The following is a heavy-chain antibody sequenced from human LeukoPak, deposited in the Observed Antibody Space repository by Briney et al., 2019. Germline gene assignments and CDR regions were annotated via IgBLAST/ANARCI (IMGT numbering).Heavy chain of an antibody. CDR1: GYSISSGYY. CDR3: ASILGPQSSTYYDFWSGYYFDY. D-gene: IGHD3-3*01. J-gene: IGHJ4*02. CDR2: IYHSGST. V-gene: IGHV4-38-2*02. Sequence: SETLSLTCTVSGYSISSGYYWGWIRQPPGKGLEWIGSIYHSGSTYYNPSLESRVTISVDTSKNQFSLKLSSVTAADTAVYYCASILGPQSSTYYDFWSGYYFDYWGQGTLVTVSS.